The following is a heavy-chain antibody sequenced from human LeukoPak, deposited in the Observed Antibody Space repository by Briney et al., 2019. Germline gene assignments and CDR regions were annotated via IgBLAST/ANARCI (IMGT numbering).Heavy chain of an antibody. V-gene: IGHV5-51*01. J-gene: IGHJ4*02. CDR1: GYTFTSNW. CDR2: IYPSDSDT. Sequence: GESLKTSCKGSGYTFTSNWIGWVRQMPGKGLEWMGIIYPSDSDTRYSPSFQGQVTISADKSITTAYLQWSSLKASDTAMYYCARHGSGYPIHYWGQGTLVTVSS. D-gene: IGHD5-12*01. CDR3: ARHGSGYPIHY.